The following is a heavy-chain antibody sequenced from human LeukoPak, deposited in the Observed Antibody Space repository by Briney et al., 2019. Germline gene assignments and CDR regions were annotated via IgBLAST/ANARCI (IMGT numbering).Heavy chain of an antibody. CDR3: ARESAVAGYFDC. CDR1: GFTFSSYA. D-gene: IGHD6-19*01. CDR2: ISYDGSNK. J-gene: IGHJ4*02. Sequence: GGSLRLSCAASGFTFSSYAMHWVRQAPGKGLEWVAVISYDGSNKYYADSVKGRFTISRDNSKDTLYLQMNSLRAEDTAVYYCARESAVAGYFDCWGQGTLVTVSS. V-gene: IGHV3-30-3*01.